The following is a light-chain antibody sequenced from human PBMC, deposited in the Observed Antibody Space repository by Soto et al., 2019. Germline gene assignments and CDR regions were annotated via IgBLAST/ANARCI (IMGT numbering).Light chain of an antibody. V-gene: IGKV3-11*01. CDR2: DAS. Sequence: EIVLTQSPATLSLSPGERATLSCRASQSVSSYLAWYQQKPGQAPRLLIYDASHRATGIPARFSGSGSGTACTLTISSLEPEDFAVYYCQQRSNWSWTFGQGTKVEIK. CDR3: QQRSNWSWT. CDR1: QSVSSY. J-gene: IGKJ1*01.